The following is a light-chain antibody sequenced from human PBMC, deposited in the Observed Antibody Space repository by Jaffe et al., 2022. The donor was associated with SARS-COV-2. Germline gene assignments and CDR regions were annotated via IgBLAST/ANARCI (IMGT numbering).Light chain of an antibody. CDR1: QTVSGSS. CDR2: GVS. Sequence: DIVLTQSPGTLSLSPGERATLSCRASQTVSGSSVAWFQQKPGQAPRLLIYGVSTRATGIPDRFSGSGSGTDFTLAIARLEPEDFAMYYCHQYGSSSQTFGQGTKVDI. CDR3: HQYGSSSQT. J-gene: IGKJ1*01. V-gene: IGKV3-20*01.